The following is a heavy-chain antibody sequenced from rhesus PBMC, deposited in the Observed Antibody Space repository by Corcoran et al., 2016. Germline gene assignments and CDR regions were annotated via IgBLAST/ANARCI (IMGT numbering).Heavy chain of an antibody. D-gene: IGHD4-23*01. J-gene: IGHJ4*01. CDR3: ARLEYSFDY. Sequence: QVQLQESGPGLVKPSETLSLTCAVSGGSFSSYWWSGIRQPPGKGLEWIGEINGNSGSTNYNPSLKSRVTISKDASKNQFSLKLSSVTAADTAVYYCARLEYSFDYWGQGVLVTVSS. CDR2: INGNSGST. V-gene: IGHV4-80*01. CDR1: GGSFSSYW.